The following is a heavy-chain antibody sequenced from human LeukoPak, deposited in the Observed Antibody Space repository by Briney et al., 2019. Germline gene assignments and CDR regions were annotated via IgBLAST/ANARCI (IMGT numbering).Heavy chain of an antibody. CDR2: FDPEDGET. CDR1: GYTLTELS. J-gene: IGHJ4*02. CDR3: ATLSTTVVSPGVY. D-gene: IGHD4-23*01. V-gene: IGHV1-24*01. Sequence: ASVTVSCKVSGYTLTELSMHWVRQAPGKGLEWMGGFDPEDGETIYAQKFLGRVTMTEDTSTDTAYMDLNSLRSEDTAVYYCATLSTTVVSPGVYWGQGTLVIVSS.